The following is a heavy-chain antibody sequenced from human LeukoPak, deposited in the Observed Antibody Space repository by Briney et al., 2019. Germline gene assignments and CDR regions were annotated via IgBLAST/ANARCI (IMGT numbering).Heavy chain of an antibody. D-gene: IGHD3-10*01. Sequence: ASVKVSCKASGYTFTGYYMHWVRQAPGQGLEWMGWINPNSGGTNYAQKFQGRVTMTRDTSISTAYMELRSLRSDDTAVYYCARGRVGVSGAFDIWGQGTMVTVSS. CDR1: GYTFTGYY. V-gene: IGHV1-2*02. CDR3: ARGRVGVSGAFDI. CDR2: INPNSGGT. J-gene: IGHJ3*02.